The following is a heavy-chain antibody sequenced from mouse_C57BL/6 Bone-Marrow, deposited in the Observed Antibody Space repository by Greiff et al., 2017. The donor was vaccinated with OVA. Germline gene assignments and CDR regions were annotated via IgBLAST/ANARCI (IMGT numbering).Heavy chain of an antibody. CDR3: TGSPIYYYGDFDY. CDR2: IRLKSDNYAT. Sequence: EVQVVESGGGLVQPGGSMKLSCVASGFTFSNYWMNWVRQSPEKGLEWVAQIRLKSDNYATHYAESVKGRFTISRDDSKSSVYLQMNNLRAEDTGIYYCTGSPIYYYGDFDYWGQGTTLTVSS. CDR1: GFTFSNYW. J-gene: IGHJ2*01. D-gene: IGHD1-1*01. V-gene: IGHV6-3*01.